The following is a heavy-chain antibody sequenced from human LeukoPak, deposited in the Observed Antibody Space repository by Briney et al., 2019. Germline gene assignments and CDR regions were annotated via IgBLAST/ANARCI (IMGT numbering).Heavy chain of an antibody. CDR1: GFTVSGTY. Sequence: GGSLRLSCAASGFTVSGTYMSWVRQAPGKGLEWVSVIYSGAGTYYADSVKGRFTISRDNSKNTLHLQMNSLRAEDTAVHYCAGVGSGNYYKYFEHWGQGTLVTVSS. CDR2: IYSGAGT. V-gene: IGHV3-53*01. J-gene: IGHJ4*02. D-gene: IGHD1-26*01. CDR3: AGVGSGNYYKYFEH.